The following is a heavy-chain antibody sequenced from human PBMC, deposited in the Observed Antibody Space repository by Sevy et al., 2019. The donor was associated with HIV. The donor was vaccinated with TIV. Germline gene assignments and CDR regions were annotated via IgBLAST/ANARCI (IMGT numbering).Heavy chain of an antibody. J-gene: IGHJ4*02. Sequence: ASVKVSCKASGYTFSFYDINWVRQATGQGLEWVGWMKPNSGNTGCAQKFQGRVTMTRNTSISTAYMELTSLRSEDTAVFYCARGASLYSSSIIEYDYWGQGTLVTVSS. CDR3: ARGASLYSSSIIEYDY. CDR2: MKPNSGNT. CDR1: GYTFSFYD. V-gene: IGHV1-8*01. D-gene: IGHD6-6*01.